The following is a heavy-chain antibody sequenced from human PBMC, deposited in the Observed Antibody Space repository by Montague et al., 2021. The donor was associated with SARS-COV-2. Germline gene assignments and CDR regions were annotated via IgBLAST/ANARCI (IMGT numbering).Heavy chain of an antibody. CDR1: GGSISSGSYY. CDR2: IYTSGST. D-gene: IGHD3-3*01. Sequence: TLSLTCTVSGGSISSGSYYWSWIRQPAGKGLEWIGRIYTSGSTNYXXXLKSRVTISVDTSKNQFSLKLSSATAADTAVYYCAREIGLVTIFGVVTISGWFDPWGQGTLVTVSS. CDR3: AREIGLVTIFGVVTISGWFDP. J-gene: IGHJ5*02. V-gene: IGHV4-61*02.